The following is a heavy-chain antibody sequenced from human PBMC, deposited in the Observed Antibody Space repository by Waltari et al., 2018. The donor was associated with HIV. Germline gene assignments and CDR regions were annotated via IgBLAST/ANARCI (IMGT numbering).Heavy chain of an antibody. CDR2: IIPIFGTA. CDR3: ARELAGYCSGGSCRNWFDP. CDR1: GGTFSSYA. D-gene: IGHD2-15*01. Sequence: QVQLVQSGAEVKKPGSSVKVSCKASGGTFSSYAISWVRQAPGQGLEWMGGIIPIFGTANYAQKFQGRVTITADESTSTAYMELSSLRSEDTAVYYCARELAGYCSGGSCRNWFDPWGQGTLVTVSS. V-gene: IGHV1-69*01. J-gene: IGHJ5*02.